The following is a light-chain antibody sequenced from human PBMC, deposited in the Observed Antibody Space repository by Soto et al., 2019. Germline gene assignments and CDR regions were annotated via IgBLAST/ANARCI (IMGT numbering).Light chain of an antibody. V-gene: IGKV3-15*01. CDR2: GAS. CDR1: QSVSSN. Sequence: IVMTQSPATLSVSPGERATLSCRASQSVSSNLAWYQQKPGQAPWLLIYGASTRATGIPARFSGSGSGTEFTLTISSLQSEDFAVYYCQQYKNWPAWTFGQGTKVDIK. CDR3: QQYKNWPAWT. J-gene: IGKJ1*01.